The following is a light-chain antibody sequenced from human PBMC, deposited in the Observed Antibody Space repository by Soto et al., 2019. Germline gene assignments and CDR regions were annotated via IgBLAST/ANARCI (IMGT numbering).Light chain of an antibody. Sequence: IVLTQSPGTLSLSPGERTTLSCRASQSISRYLAWYQQKPGQGPRLLIYGASSRATGTPDRFSGSGSGTDVTLTINRLEPEDFALYYCQQYGSSPPTVGQGTKVEIK. V-gene: IGKV3-20*01. CDR2: GAS. CDR1: QSISRY. J-gene: IGKJ1*01. CDR3: QQYGSSPPT.